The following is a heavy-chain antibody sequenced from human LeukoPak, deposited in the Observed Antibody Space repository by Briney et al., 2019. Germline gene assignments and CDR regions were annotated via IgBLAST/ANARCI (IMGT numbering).Heavy chain of an antibody. CDR1: GLTFSNAW. J-gene: IGHJ4*02. V-gene: IGHV3-15*01. Sequence: GGSLRLSCAASGLTFSNAWMTWVRQAPGKGPEWVGHIKNKADGGTTDYAAPVKGRFTISRDDSKNTQYLQMNSLRAEDTAVYYCARDYYQFYGDYAPGPIDYWGQGTLVTVSS. D-gene: IGHD4-17*01. CDR2: IKNKADGGTT. CDR3: ARDYYQFYGDYAPGPIDY.